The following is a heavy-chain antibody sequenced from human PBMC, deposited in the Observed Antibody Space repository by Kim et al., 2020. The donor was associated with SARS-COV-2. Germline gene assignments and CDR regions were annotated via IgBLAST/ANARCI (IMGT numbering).Heavy chain of an antibody. D-gene: IGHD3-10*01. Sequence: GGSLRLSCAASEFTFSSYEMNWVRQAPGKGLEWVSYIISGGTTIYYADSVKGRFTISRDNAKSSLYLQMNSLGVEDTAVYYCARDLHKVRGIFPYFYGRDVWGQGTTVTVSS. J-gene: IGHJ6*02. CDR1: EFTFSSYE. CDR2: IISGGTTI. V-gene: IGHV3-48*03. CDR3: ARDLHKVRGIFPYFYGRDV.